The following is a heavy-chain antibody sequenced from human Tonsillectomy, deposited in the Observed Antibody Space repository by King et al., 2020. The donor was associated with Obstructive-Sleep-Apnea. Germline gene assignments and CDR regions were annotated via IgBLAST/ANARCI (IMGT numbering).Heavy chain of an antibody. V-gene: IGHV4-59*01. CDR1: GGSISSYY. J-gene: IGHJ5*02. Sequence: HVQLQESGPGLVKPSETLSLTCTVSGGSISSYYWSWIRQPPGKGLEWIGYIYYSGSTNYNPSLKSRVTISVDTSKNQFSLKLSSETAADTDVYYCAGGGITMVRGVIISSWFDPWGQGTLVTVSS. CDR2: IYYSGST. CDR3: AGGGITMVRGVIISSWFDP. D-gene: IGHD3-10*01.